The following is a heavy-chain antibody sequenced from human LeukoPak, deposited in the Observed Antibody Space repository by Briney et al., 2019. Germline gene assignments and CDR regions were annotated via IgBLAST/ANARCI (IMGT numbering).Heavy chain of an antibody. D-gene: IGHD2-15*01. J-gene: IGHJ3*02. CDR1: GFTFSGYG. V-gene: IGHV3-33*01. CDR2: IWYDGSNK. CDR3: ARDHRIVGYCSGGSCYSGAFDI. Sequence: PGRSLRLSCAASGFTFSGYGMHWVRQAPGKGLGWVAVIWYDGSNKYYADSVKGRFTISRDNSKNTLYLQMNSLRAEDTAVYYCARDHRIVGYCSGGSCYSGAFDIWGQGTMVTVSS.